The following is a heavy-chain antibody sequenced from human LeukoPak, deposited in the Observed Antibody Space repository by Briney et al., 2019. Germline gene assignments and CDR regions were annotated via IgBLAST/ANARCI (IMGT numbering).Heavy chain of an antibody. CDR1: GFTVSSNY. D-gene: IGHD2-15*01. Sequence: GGSLRLSCAASGFTVSSNYMSWVRQAPRKGLEWVSVIYSGGSTYYADSVKGRFTISRDNSKNTLYLQMNSLRAEDTAVYYCARNYRVVQDYYGMDVWGQGTTVTVSS. V-gene: IGHV3-53*01. CDR3: ARNYRVVQDYYGMDV. CDR2: IYSGGST. J-gene: IGHJ6*02.